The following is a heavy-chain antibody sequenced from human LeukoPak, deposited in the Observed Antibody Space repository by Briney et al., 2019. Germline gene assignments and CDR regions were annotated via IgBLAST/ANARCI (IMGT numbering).Heavy chain of an antibody. V-gene: IGHV3-30*18. Sequence: GRSLGLSCAASGFTSSSYGMHWVRQAPGKGLEWVAVISYDGSNKYYADSVKGRFTISRDNSRNTMYLQMDSLRAEDTAVYYCAKEYDSGGYGANFDYWGQGTLVTVSS. J-gene: IGHJ4*02. CDR1: GFTSSSYG. CDR2: ISYDGSNK. D-gene: IGHD3-10*01. CDR3: AKEYDSGGYGANFDY.